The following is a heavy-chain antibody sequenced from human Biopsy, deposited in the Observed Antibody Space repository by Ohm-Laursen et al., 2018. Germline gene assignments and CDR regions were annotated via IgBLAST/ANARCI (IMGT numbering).Heavy chain of an antibody. CDR1: GFTFNNYG. CDR2: INPDGSVK. D-gene: IGHD5-24*01. J-gene: IGHJ4*02. V-gene: IGHV3-7*01. CDR3: ARDER. Sequence: SLRLSYAASGFTFNNYGMQWVRQAPGKGLEWVANINPDGSVKYFADSVKGRFTISRDNAENSMYLQMSSLTVDDTAVYYCARDERWGQGTLVTVSS.